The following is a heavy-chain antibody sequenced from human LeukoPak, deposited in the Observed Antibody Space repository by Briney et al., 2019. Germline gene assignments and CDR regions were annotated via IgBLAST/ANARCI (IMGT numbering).Heavy chain of an antibody. D-gene: IGHD1-7*01. CDR2: IYYSGST. V-gene: IGHV4-39*01. J-gene: IGHJ4*02. CDR3: AGHSLEAWNYGAFDY. CDR1: GGSISSSSYY. Sequence: SETLSLTCTVSGGSISSSSYYWGWIRQPPGKGLEWIGSIYYSGSTYYNPSLKSRVTISVDTSKNQFSLKLSSVTAADTAVYYRAGHSLEAWNYGAFDYWGQGTLVTVSS.